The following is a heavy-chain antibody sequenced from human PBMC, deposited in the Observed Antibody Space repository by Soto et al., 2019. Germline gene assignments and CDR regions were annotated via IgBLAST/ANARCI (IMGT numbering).Heavy chain of an antibody. V-gene: IGHV1-3*01. D-gene: IGHD3-3*01. CDR3: ARGESFQLLAHY. J-gene: IGHJ4*02. Sequence: GASVKVSCKASGYTFTSYAMHWVRQAPGQRLEWMGWINAGNGNTKYSQKFQGRVTITRDTSARTAYMELSSLRSEDTAVYYCARGESFQLLAHYWGQGTLVTVSS. CDR1: GYTFTSYA. CDR2: INAGNGNT.